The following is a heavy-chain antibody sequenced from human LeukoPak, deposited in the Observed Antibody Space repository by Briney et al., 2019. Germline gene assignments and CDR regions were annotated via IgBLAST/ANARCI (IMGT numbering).Heavy chain of an antibody. V-gene: IGHV3-30*18. CDR3: AKDAHSGSSYYYYYGMDV. CDR2: ISYDGSNK. CDR1: GFTFSSYG. Sequence: GRSLRLSCAASGFTFSSYGMHWVRQAPGKGLEWVAVISYDGSNKYYADSVKGRFTISRDNSKNTLYLQMNSLRAEDTAVYYCAKDAHSGSSYYYYYGMDVWGQGTTVTVSS. J-gene: IGHJ6*02. D-gene: IGHD1-26*01.